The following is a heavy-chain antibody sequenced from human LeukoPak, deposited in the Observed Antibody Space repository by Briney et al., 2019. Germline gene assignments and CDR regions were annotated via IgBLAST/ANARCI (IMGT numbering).Heavy chain of an antibody. D-gene: IGHD2-2*01. Sequence: GGPLRLSCAASGFPFSSYWMHWVRQAPGKGVVWVSRINSDGSSTSYADSVKGRFTISRDNAKNTLYLQMNSLRAEDTAVYYCARADYYCSSTSCGFDYWGQGTLVTVSS. CDR1: GFPFSSYW. J-gene: IGHJ4*02. CDR3: ARADYYCSSTSCGFDY. CDR2: INSDGSST. V-gene: IGHV3-74*01.